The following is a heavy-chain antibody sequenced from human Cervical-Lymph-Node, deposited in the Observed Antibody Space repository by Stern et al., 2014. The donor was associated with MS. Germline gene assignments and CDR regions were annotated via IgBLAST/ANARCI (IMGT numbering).Heavy chain of an antibody. Sequence: SGPALVKPTQTLTLTCTFSGFSLSTSGMRVSWIRQPPGKALEWLSRIEWNDEKFYSTSLKTRLTISKDTSKNQVVLTMTNMDLLDTATYYCARVSWSKIDFWGQGTLVTVSS. CDR1: GFSLSTSGMR. CDR2: IEWNDEK. D-gene: IGHD3-3*01. V-gene: IGHV2-70*04. CDR3: ARVSWSKIDF. J-gene: IGHJ4*02.